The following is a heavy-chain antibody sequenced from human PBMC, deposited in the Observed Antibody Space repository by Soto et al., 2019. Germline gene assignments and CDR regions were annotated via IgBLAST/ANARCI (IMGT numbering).Heavy chain of an antibody. CDR3: VNLYGGKSGADFDI. J-gene: IGHJ3*02. CDR2: ISGSGGST. Sequence: PGGSLRLSCSASGFTFSSYAMSWVRQAPGKGLEWVSAISGSGGSTYYADSVKGRFTISRDNSKNTLYLQMSSLRAEDTAVYYCVNLYGGKSGADFDIWGQGKMVTVSS. V-gene: IGHV3-23*01. CDR1: GFTFSSYA. D-gene: IGHD2-15*01.